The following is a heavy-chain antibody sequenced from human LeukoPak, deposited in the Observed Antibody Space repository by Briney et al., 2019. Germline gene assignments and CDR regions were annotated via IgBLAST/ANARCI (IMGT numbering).Heavy chain of an antibody. Sequence: SETLSLTCTVSGGSISSYYWSWIRQPPGKGLEWIGYIYYSGSTNYNPSLKSRVTISVDTSKNQFSLKLSSVTAADTAVYYCAKSLNWNIGAYYYYYYMDVWGKGTTVTVSS. CDR1: GGSISSYY. CDR2: IYYSGST. D-gene: IGHD1-1*01. V-gene: IGHV4-59*01. J-gene: IGHJ6*03. CDR3: AKSLNWNIGAYYYYYYMDV.